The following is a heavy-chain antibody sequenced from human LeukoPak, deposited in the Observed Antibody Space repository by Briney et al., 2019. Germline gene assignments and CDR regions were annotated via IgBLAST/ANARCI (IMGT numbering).Heavy chain of an antibody. J-gene: IGHJ4*02. V-gene: IGHV4-30-4*08. D-gene: IGHD1-20*01. CDR2: IYYSGST. CDR3: ARASSYDWNGYFDY. Sequence: KTSETLSLTCTVSGGSISSYYWSWIRQPPGKGLEWIGYIYYSGSTYYNPSLRSRVTMSVDTSKNQFSLKLSSVTAADTAVYYCARASSYDWNGYFDYWGQGTLVTVSS. CDR1: GGSISSYY.